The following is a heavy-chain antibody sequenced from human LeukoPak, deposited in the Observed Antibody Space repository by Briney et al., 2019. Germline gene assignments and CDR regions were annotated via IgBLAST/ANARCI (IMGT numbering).Heavy chain of an antibody. J-gene: IGHJ4*02. CDR3: ARGAAVAGTGEVDN. Sequence: GGSLRLSCAASGLTVSSNYMSWVRQAPGKGLEWVSIINSGGSTDYADSVKGRFTISRDNSKNTLYLQMNSLRAEDTAVYYCARGAAVAGTGEVDNWGQGTLVTVSS. CDR1: GLTVSSNY. CDR2: INSGGST. D-gene: IGHD6-19*01. V-gene: IGHV3-53*01.